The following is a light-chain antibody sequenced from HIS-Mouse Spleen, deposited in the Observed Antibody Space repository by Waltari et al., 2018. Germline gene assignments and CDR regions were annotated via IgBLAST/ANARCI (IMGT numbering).Light chain of an antibody. J-gene: IGLJ1*01. CDR3: SSYTSSSTV. CDR2: ECM. CDR1: SSAVGSYNR. V-gene: IGLV2-18*02. Sequence: QSALTQPPSVSGSPGQSVPISCTGTSSAVGSYNRLSWYQQPPGTAPKLMIYECMNRPSGVPDRFSGSKSGNTASLTISGLQAEDEADYYCSSYTSSSTVFGTGTKVTVL.